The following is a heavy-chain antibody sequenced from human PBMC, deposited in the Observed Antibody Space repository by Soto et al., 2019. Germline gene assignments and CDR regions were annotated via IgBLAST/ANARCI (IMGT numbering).Heavy chain of an antibody. CDR3: ARLVEMATIDY. V-gene: IGHV5-51*01. CDR2: IYPGDSDT. CDR1: GYSCTSYW. J-gene: IGHJ4*02. Sequence: GAPLKPSCKASGYSCTSYWIGWVRQIPGKGLEWMGIIYPGDSDTRYSPSFQGQVTISADKSISTAYLQWSSMKDSDTAMYYCARLVEMATIDYWGQGTLVTVS. D-gene: IGHD5-12*01.